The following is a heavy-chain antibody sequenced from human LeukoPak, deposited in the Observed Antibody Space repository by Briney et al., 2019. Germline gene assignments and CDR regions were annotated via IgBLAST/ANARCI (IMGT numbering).Heavy chain of an antibody. CDR2: IIPILGTA. CDR3: ARGSSGWYNWFDP. V-gene: IGHV1-69*13. D-gene: IGHD6-19*01. J-gene: IGHJ5*02. Sequence: SVKVSCKASGGTFSSYAISWVRQAPGQGLEWMGGIIPILGTANYAQKFQGRVTITADESTSTAYMELSSLRSEDTAVYYCARGSSGWYNWFDPWGQGTLVTVSS. CDR1: GGTFSSYA.